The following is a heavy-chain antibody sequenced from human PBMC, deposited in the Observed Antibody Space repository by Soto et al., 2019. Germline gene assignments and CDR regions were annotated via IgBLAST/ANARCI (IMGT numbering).Heavy chain of an antibody. D-gene: IGHD5-12*01. CDR1: GFTFSSYA. CDR2: ISGSGGST. J-gene: IGHJ4*02. V-gene: IGHV3-23*01. CDR3: AKLSRYSGYDSPYFDY. Sequence: PGGSLRLSCAASGFTFSSYAMSWVRQAPGKGLEWVSAISGSGGSTYYADSVKGRFTISRDNSKNTLYLQMNSLRAEDTAVYYCAKLSRYSGYDSPYFDYWGQGTLVTVSS.